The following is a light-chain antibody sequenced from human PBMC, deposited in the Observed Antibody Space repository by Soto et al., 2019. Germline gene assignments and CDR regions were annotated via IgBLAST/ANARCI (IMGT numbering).Light chain of an antibody. CDR1: QSISTF. J-gene: IGKJ1*01. CDR2: ATS. CDR3: QQSYSSTWT. Sequence: DIPMTQSPSSLSASVGDRVTITCRPSQSISTFLNWYHQKPGTAPKLLMHATSILQSGVPSRFSGSGSGTEFTLTISSLQPEDFATYYCQQSYSSTWTFGQGTKVEIK. V-gene: IGKV1-39*01.